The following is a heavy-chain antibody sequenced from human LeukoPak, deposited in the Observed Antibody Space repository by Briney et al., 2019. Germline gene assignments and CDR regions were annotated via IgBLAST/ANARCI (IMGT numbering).Heavy chain of an antibody. Sequence: SVKVSCKASGGTFSSYAIIWVRQAPGQGLEWMGRIIPILGIANYAQKFQGRVTITADKSTSTAYMELSSLRSEDTAVYYCARTKQDPQIRLAPYYYGMDVWGQGTTVTVSS. D-gene: IGHD3-3*02. CDR2: IIPILGIA. V-gene: IGHV1-69*04. J-gene: IGHJ6*02. CDR3: ARTKQDPQIRLAPYYYGMDV. CDR1: GGTFSSYA.